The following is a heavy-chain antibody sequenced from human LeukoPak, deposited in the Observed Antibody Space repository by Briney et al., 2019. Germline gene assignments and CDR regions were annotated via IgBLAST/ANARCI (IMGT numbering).Heavy chain of an antibody. D-gene: IGHD3-16*01. V-gene: IGHV3-7*03. CDR2: INHNGNVN. Sequence: GESLKISCAASGFTFSSYWMNWARQAPGKGLEWVASINHNGNVNYYVDSVKGRFTISRDNAKNSLYLQMSNLRAKDTAVYFCARGGGLDVWGQGATVTVSS. CDR1: GFTFSSYW. J-gene: IGHJ6*02. CDR3: ARGGGLDV.